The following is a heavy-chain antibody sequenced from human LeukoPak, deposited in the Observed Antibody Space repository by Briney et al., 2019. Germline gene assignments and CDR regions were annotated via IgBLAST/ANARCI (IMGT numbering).Heavy chain of an antibody. D-gene: IGHD3-10*01. J-gene: IGHJ3*02. CDR2: FDPEDGET. V-gene: IGHV1-24*01. Sequence: GASVKVSCKVSGYTLTELSMHWVRQAPGKGLEWMGGFDPEDGETIYAQKFQGRVTMTEDTSTDTAYMELSSLRSEDTAVYYCATAAGVTMVRGVIIFGAFDIWGQGIMVTVSS. CDR3: ATAAGVTMVRGVIIFGAFDI. CDR1: GYTLTELS.